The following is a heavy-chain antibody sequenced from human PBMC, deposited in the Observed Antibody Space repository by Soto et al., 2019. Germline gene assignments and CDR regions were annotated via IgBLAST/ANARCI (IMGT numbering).Heavy chain of an antibody. Sequence: EMQLVESGGGLAQPGRSLRLSCAASGFTFDDYAMHWVRQAPGKGLEWVSGISWNSETIDYADSVKGRFTISRDNAKKSLYLQMNSLSVGDTALYYCAGQRGYGPDYYYDMDVWGQGTTVTVSS. CDR1: GFTFDDYA. J-gene: IGHJ6*02. V-gene: IGHV3-9*01. CDR3: AGQRGYGPDYYYDMDV. D-gene: IGHD5-18*01. CDR2: ISWNSETI.